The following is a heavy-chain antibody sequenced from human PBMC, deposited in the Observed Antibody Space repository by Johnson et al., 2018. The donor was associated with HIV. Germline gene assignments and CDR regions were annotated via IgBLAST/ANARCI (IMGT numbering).Heavy chain of an antibody. J-gene: IGHJ3*02. V-gene: IGHV3-20*04. CDR3: ARDRRNRQWQRLDAFDI. Sequence: VQLAESGGGVVRPGGSLRLSCAASGFTFDDYGMNWVRQAPGKGLEWVSGINWNGGSTGYADSVKGRFTISRDNAKNSLHLQMNSLRAEDTAFYYCARDRRNRQWQRLDAFDIWGQGTMVIVSS. CDR2: INWNGGST. CDR1: GFTFDDYG. D-gene: IGHD6-19*01.